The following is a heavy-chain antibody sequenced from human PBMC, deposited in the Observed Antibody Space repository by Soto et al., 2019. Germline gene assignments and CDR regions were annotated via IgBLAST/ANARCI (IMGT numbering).Heavy chain of an antibody. CDR2: ISGSGGTT. Sequence: EVQLLESGGGLVQPGGSLTLSCAGSGFTFSNYGMSWVRQAPGKGLEWVSAISGSGGTTYYADSVRGRFTISRDNSKNTLYRQMNSLRPEDTALYYCAKDHRDWGQGILDTVSS. CDR3: AKDHRD. J-gene: IGHJ4*02. CDR1: GFTFSNYG. V-gene: IGHV3-23*01.